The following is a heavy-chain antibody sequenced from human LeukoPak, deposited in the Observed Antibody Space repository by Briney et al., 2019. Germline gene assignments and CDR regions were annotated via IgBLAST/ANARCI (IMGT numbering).Heavy chain of an antibody. CDR2: IYCTGST. D-gene: IGHD3/OR15-3a*01. V-gene: IGHV4-59*08. Sequence: SETLSLTCTVSGGSFRSYYWSWIRQTPGKGLEWIGYIYCTGSTDYNPSLESRVTISLDTSKNRFSLKLGSVTAADTAVYYCARLWTNQMYHFDYWGQGTLVTVSS. CDR3: ARLWTNQMYHFDY. J-gene: IGHJ4*02. CDR1: GGSFRSYY.